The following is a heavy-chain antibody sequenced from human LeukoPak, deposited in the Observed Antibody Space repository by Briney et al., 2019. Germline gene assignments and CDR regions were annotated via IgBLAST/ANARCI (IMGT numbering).Heavy chain of an antibody. CDR2: IYTSGST. CDR1: GGSISSYD. CDR3: ARDISRWNELDS. J-gene: IGHJ4*02. V-gene: IGHV4-4*07. Sequence: SETLSLTCTVSGGSISSYDWSWIRQPAGKGLEWIGRIYTSGSTNYNPSLKSRVTISVDTTKNRFSLNLSSLTTADTAVDYCARDISRWNELDSWGQGTLVTVSS. D-gene: IGHD1-1*01.